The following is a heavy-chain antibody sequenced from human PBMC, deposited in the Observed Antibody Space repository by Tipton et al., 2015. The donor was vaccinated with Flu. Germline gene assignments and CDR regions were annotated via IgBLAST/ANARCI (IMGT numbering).Heavy chain of an antibody. V-gene: IGHV1-46*03. J-gene: IGHJ3*02. Sequence: QSGPEVKKPGASVKVSCKASGYTFTGSYMHWVRQAPGQGLEWMGIINPSGGTTIYAQRLQGRVTLTMDTSTRTVYMELSSLRSDDTAVYYCVRFSGGGERAAFDIWGQGTMVAVSS. CDR1: GYTFTGSY. D-gene: IGHD2-15*01. CDR3: VRFSGGGERAAFDI. CDR2: INPSGGTT.